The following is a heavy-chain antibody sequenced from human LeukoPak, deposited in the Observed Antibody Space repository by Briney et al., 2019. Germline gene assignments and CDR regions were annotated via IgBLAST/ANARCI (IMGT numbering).Heavy chain of an antibody. CDR2: IYHGGST. CDR1: GGSISSGGYY. V-gene: IGHV4-30-2*01. Sequence: PSQTLSLTCTVSGGSISSGGYYWSWIRQPPGKGLEWIGYIYHGGSTYYNPSLKSRVTISVDRSKNQFSLKLSSVTAADTAVYYCARMVRGVRVRPYYFDYRGQGTLVTVSS. CDR3: ARMVRGVRVRPYYFDY. D-gene: IGHD3-10*01. J-gene: IGHJ4*02.